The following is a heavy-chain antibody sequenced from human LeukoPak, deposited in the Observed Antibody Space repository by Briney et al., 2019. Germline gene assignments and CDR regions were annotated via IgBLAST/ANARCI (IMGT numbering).Heavy chain of an antibody. CDR1: GYTFTTYS. CDR3: ATATQPRGYFLH. V-gene: IGHV1-18*01. J-gene: IGHJ1*01. D-gene: IGHD2-2*01. CDR2: ISVNNGGT. Sequence: ASVTVSCKASGYTFTTYSLAWVRQAPGQSLEWMGWISVNNGGTNYAQSFQDRVTLTRDTSTNTAYLELRSLRSGDTAIIYCATATQPRGYFLHWGQGTLVTVSS.